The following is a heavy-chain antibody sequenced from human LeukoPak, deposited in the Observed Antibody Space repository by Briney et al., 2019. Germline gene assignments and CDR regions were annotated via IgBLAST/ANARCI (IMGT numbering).Heavy chain of an antibody. CDR2: ISAYNGNT. D-gene: IGHD5-12*01. CDR1: GYTFTSYG. V-gene: IGHV1-18*01. Sequence: ASVKVSCKASGYTFTSYGISWVRQAPGQGLEWMGWISAYNGNTNYAQKLQGRVTMTTDTSTSTAYMELRSLRSDDTAVYYCARDLPTMRTKKGSYVFDYWGQGTLVTVSS. J-gene: IGHJ4*02. CDR3: ARDLPTMRTKKGSYVFDY.